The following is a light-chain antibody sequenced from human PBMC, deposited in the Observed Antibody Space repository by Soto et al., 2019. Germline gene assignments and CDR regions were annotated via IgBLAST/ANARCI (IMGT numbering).Light chain of an antibody. CDR1: QTISSW. Sequence: DIQMTQSPSTLSGSVGDRVTITCQASQTISSWLAWYQQKPGKAPKLLIYKASTLKSGVPARFSGSGSGTDFTLTISSLDPEDFAVYYCQQRSNRPLTFGQGTRLEIK. J-gene: IGKJ5*01. CDR2: KAS. V-gene: IGKV1-5*03. CDR3: QQRSNRPLT.